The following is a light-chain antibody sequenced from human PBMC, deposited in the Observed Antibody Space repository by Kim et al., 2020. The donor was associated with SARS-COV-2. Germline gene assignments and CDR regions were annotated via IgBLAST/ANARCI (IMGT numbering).Light chain of an antibody. CDR2: DAS. V-gene: IGKV1-33*01. CDR3: QQYENRIT. CDR1: QDIGHY. J-gene: IGKJ3*01. Sequence: LSAFVGDRVTITCQASQDIGHYLSWYQQRPGKAPELLIYDASNLETGVPARFSGSGSGTSFAFTITSLQPEDTATYYCQQYENRITFGPGTKLDI.